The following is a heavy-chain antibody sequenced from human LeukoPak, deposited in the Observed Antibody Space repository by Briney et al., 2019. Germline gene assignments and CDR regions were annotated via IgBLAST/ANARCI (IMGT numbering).Heavy chain of an antibody. V-gene: IGHV3-74*01. D-gene: IGHD1-1*01. J-gene: IGHJ6*02. Sequence: GGSLRLSCAASGFTFSSYWMHWVRQAPGKGLVWVSRINSDGSSTSYADSVKGRFTISRDNAKNTLYLQMNSLRAEDTAVYYCARVEGMDLYYYYGLDVWGQGTTVTVSS. CDR3: ARVEGMDLYYYYGLDV. CDR2: INSDGSST. CDR1: GFTFSSYW.